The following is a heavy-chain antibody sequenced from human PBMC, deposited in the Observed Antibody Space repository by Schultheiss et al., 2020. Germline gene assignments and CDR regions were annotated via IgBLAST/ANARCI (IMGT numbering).Heavy chain of an antibody. CDR3: AREETVNWFDP. CDR1: GGSISSGSYY. J-gene: IGHJ5*02. Sequence: SETLSLTCTVSGGSISSGSYYWSWIRQPAGKGLEWIGRIYTSGSTNYNPSLKSRVTLSVDRSKNQFSLKLSSVTAADTAVYYCAREETVNWFDPWGQGTLVTVSS. V-gene: IGHV4-61*02. D-gene: IGHD4-17*01. CDR2: IYTSGST.